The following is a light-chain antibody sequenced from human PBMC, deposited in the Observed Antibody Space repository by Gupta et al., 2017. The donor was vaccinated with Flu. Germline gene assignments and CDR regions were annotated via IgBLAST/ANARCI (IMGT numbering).Light chain of an antibody. CDR3: MQAIKTPHG. CDR2: LSS. CDR1: QSLQHSNGYIY. V-gene: IGKV2-28*01. J-gene: IGKJ2*03. Sequence: VTQSPLSLLVTPGEPASISCRSSQSLQHSNGYIYLDWYLQKPGQSPQVLIYLSSRRASGVPDRLSGSGAGRDFTLTIRRGEAEDVGVYYGMQAIKTPHGFGQGTKMK.